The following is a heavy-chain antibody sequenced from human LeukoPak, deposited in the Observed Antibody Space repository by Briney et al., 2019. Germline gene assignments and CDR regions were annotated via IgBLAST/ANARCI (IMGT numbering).Heavy chain of an antibody. V-gene: IGHV3-30*02. CDR1: GFTFSSYG. CDR2: IPYDGSNK. Sequence: GGSLRLSCAASGFTFSSYGMHWVRQAPGKGLEWVAFIPYDGSNKYYADSVKGRFTISRDNSKNTLYLQMYSLRAEDPAVYYCAKDPHPYGSGLFYYFDYWGQGTLVTVSS. J-gene: IGHJ4*02. D-gene: IGHD3-10*01. CDR3: AKDPHPYGSGLFYYFDY.